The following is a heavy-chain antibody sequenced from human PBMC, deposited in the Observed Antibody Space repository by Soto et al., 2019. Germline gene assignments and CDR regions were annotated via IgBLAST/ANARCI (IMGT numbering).Heavy chain of an antibody. CDR1: YYSISSGYY. J-gene: IGHJ4*02. Sequence: LSLTCGFSYYSISSGYYWGWVRQSPGKGLEWIGSIYHSGTSYSNPSLKSRVTISIDTSKNQVSLKLTSVTAADTAVYYCARLLPGTVDYWGQGTLVTVSS. V-gene: IGHV4-38-2*01. CDR2: IYHSGTS. D-gene: IGHD1-7*01. CDR3: ARLLPGTVDY.